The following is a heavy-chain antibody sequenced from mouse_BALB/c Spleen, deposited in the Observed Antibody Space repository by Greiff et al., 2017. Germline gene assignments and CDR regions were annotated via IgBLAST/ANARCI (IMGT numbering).Heavy chain of an antibody. CDR1: GFNIKDTY. Sequence: VQLKQSGAELVKPGASVKLSCTASGFNIKDTYMHWVKQRPEQGLEWIGRIDPANGNTKYDPKFQGKATITADTSSNTAYLQLSSLTSEDTAVYYCARRVYYGSSYGYFDVWGAGTTVTVSS. D-gene: IGHD1-1*01. CDR3: ARRVYYGSSYGYFDV. CDR2: IDPANGNT. V-gene: IGHV14-3*02. J-gene: IGHJ1*01.